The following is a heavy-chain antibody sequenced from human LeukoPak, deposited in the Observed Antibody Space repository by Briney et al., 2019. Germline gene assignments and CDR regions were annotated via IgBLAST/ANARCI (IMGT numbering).Heavy chain of an antibody. D-gene: IGHD5-12*01. V-gene: IGHV6-1*01. Sequence: SQTPSLTCAISGDSVSRNTAGWNWIRQSPSRGLEWLGRTYYRSKWYSDFAPSVRNRITINPDTSKNQFSLKLSSVTAADTAVYYCARRPSGFGWFDPWGQGTLVTVSS. J-gene: IGHJ5*02. CDR2: TYYRSKWYS. CDR3: ARRPSGFGWFDP. CDR1: GDSVSRNTAG.